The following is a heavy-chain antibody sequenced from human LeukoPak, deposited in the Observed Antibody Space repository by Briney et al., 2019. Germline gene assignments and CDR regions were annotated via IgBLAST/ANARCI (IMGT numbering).Heavy chain of an antibody. CDR2: IYYSGST. CDR3: ARGVPDGSSWPTTNYYFDY. D-gene: IGHD6-13*01. CDR1: GGSISSYY. Sequence: SETLSLTCTVSGGSISSYYWSWIRQPPGKGLEWIGYIYYSGSTNYNPSLKSRVTLSVDTSKNQFSLKLSSVTAADTAVYYCARGVPDGSSWPTTNYYFDYWGQGTLVTVSS. V-gene: IGHV4-59*01. J-gene: IGHJ4*02.